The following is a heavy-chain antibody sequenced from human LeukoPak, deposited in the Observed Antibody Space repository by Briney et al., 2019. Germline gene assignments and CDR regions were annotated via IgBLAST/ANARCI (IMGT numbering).Heavy chain of an antibody. D-gene: IGHD4-17*01. V-gene: IGHV3-21*04. Sequence: TGGSLRLSCAASGFTFSSYSMNWVRQAPGKGLEWVSSISSSSSYIYYADSVKGRFTISRDNSKNTLYLQMNSLRADDTAVYYCAKGRAKATVTTGDHWGQGTLATVSS. CDR3: AKGRAKATVTTGDH. CDR2: ISSSSSYI. J-gene: IGHJ4*02. CDR1: GFTFSSYS.